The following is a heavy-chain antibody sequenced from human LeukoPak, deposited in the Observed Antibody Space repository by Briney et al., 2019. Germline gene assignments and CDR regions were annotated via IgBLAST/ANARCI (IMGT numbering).Heavy chain of an antibody. CDR1: SGSISGYY. D-gene: IGHD2-2*01. Sequence: PSETLSLTCSVSSGSISGYYWTWVRQPPGKGLEWIGFIYYSGSTNYNPSLKSRVTMSVDTSKNELSLKLSSVTAADTAVYYCARPVIVVVPAASWYFDYWGQGTLVTVSS. CDR2: IYYSGST. V-gene: IGHV4-59*12. CDR3: ARPVIVVVPAASWYFDY. J-gene: IGHJ4*02.